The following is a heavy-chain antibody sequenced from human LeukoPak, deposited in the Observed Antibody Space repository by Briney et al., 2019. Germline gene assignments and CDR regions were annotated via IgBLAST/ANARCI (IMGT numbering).Heavy chain of an antibody. D-gene: IGHD3-10*01. J-gene: IGHJ3*02. CDR2: IYYSGST. CDR1: GGSISSYY. V-gene: IGHV4-59*01. CDR3: AREFGANDAFDI. Sequence: SETLSLTCTVSGGSISSYYWSWIRQPPGKGLEWIGYIYYSGSTNYNPSLKSRVTISVDTSKNQFSLKLSSVTAADTAVYYCAREFGANDAFDIWGQGTMVTVSS.